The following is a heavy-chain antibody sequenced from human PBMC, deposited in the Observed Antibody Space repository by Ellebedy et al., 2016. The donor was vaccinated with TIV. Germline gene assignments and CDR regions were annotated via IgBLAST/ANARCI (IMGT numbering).Heavy chain of an antibody. CDR3: ARDKFSSSTGGSKFNY. CDR1: GFSFSSYW. Sequence: GGSLRLSXAASGFSFSSYWMSWVRQAPGKGLEWVANIKEDGSEKHYVGSVGGRFTISRDNVKHSLYLQMNSLRAEDTAMYYCARDKFSSSTGGSKFNYWGQGTLVTVSS. J-gene: IGHJ4*02. V-gene: IGHV3-7*01. CDR2: IKEDGSEK. D-gene: IGHD6-6*01.